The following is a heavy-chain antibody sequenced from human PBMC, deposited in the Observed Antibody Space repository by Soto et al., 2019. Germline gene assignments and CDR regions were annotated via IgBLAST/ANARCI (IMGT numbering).Heavy chain of an antibody. CDR1: GGSISSGGYY. CDR3: ARVVTAIKKAVWYFDY. V-gene: IGHV4-31*03. Sequence: PSETLSLTCTVSGGSISSGGYYWSWIRQHPGKGLEWIGYIYYSGSTYYNPSLKSRVTISVDTSKNQFSLKLSSVTAADTAVYYCARVVTAIKKAVWYFDYWGQGTLVTVSS. J-gene: IGHJ4*02. D-gene: IGHD2-21*02. CDR2: IYYSGST.